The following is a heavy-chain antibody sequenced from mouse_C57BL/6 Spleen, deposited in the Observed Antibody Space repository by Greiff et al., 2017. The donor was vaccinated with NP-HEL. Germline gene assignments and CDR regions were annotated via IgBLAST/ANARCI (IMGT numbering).Heavy chain of an antibody. D-gene: IGHD3-3*01. J-gene: IGHJ3*01. V-gene: IGHV1-52*01. CDR3: ARWGTSRFAY. Sequence: VKLQQPGTELVKPGASVKLSCKASGYTFTSYWMHWVKQRPIQGLEWIGNIDPSDSETHYNQKFKDKATLTVDKSSSTAYMQLSSLTSEDSAVYYCARWGTSRFAYWGQGTLVTVSA. CDR2: IDPSDSET. CDR1: GYTFTSYW.